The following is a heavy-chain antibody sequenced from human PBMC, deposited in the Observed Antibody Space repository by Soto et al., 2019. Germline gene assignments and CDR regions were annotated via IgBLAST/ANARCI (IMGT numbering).Heavy chain of an antibody. CDR2: INAGNGNT. V-gene: IGHV1-3*01. CDR3: ARDSVVAATSGWFDP. J-gene: IGHJ5*02. CDR1: GYTFTSYA. Sequence: GASVKVSCKASGYTFTSYAMHWVRQAPGQRLEWMGWINAGNGNTKYSQKFQGRVTITRDTSASTAYMELSSLRSEDTAVYYCARDSVVAATSGWFDPWGQGTLVTVSS. D-gene: IGHD2-15*01.